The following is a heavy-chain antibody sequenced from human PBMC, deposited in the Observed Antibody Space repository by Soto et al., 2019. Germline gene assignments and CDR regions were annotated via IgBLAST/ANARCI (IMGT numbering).Heavy chain of an antibody. V-gene: IGHV1-69*15. D-gene: IGHD4-17*01. J-gene: IGHJ3*02. CDR3: ARGHEYGGMTDAYDI. Sequence: QVQLVQSGAEVKKPGSSVKVSCKASGGTFSTSSINWLRQAPGQRPEWMGNILPIFGTADYAQKFRDRFMITADDAPNTAYIELRGLFSEDAAVYYCARGHEYGGMTDAYDIWGEGTVVTVSS. CDR2: ILPIFGTA. CDR1: GGTFSTSS.